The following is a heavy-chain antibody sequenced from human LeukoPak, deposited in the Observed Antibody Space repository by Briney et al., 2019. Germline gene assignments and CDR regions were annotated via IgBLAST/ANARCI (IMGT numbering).Heavy chain of an antibody. CDR2: IKQDESEK. CDR3: ARDGNRDGDMDV. D-gene: IGHD1-1*01. CDR1: GLYVGRYW. J-gene: IGHJ6*03. Sequence: GGSLRLSCAASGLYVGRYWMSWVRQAPGEGLEWVANIKQDESEKDYVDSVKGRFTISRDNAKNSLYLQMNSLRAEDTAVYYCARDGNRDGDMDVWGKGTTVTVSS. V-gene: IGHV3-7*01.